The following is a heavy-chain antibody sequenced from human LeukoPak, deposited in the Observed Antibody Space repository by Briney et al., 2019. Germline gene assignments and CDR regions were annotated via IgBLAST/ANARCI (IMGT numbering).Heavy chain of an antibody. Sequence: ASVKVSCKASGYTFIGYTMHWVRQAPGQRLEWMGWINAGNGNTKYSQRFQGRVTITRDTSASTAYMELSSLRFEDTAVYYCARPYCSGGSCYSKPPNYWGQGTLVTVSS. CDR1: GYTFIGYT. J-gene: IGHJ4*02. CDR2: INAGNGNT. CDR3: ARPYCSGGSCYSKPPNY. V-gene: IGHV1-3*01. D-gene: IGHD2-15*01.